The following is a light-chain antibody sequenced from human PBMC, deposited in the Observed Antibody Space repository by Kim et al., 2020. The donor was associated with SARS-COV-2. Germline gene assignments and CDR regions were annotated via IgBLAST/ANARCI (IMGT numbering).Light chain of an antibody. CDR3: CSYAGSYTWV. CDR1: ASDVGTYNY. V-gene: IGLV2-11*01. Sequence: QSALTQPRSVSGSPGQSVTISSTGTASDVGTYNYVSWYQQHPGKAPKFMIYDVSKRPSGVPDRFSGSKSGNTASLTISGLQAEDEADYYCCSYAGSYTWVFGGGTQLTVL. CDR2: DVS. J-gene: IGLJ3*02.